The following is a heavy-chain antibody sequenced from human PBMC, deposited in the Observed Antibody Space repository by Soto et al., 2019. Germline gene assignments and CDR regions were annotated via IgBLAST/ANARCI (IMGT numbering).Heavy chain of an antibody. CDR2: IGTAGDP. D-gene: IGHD3-10*01. CDR3: ARGGYYYGSGTYDNGMDV. V-gene: IGHV3-13*05. J-gene: IGHJ6*02. Sequence: EVQLVESGGGLVQPGGSLRLSCAASGFTFSSYDMHWVRQATGKGLEWVSGIGTAGDPYYPASVKGRFTISRENAKKSLYLQMIGLRAGDTAVYYCARGGYYYGSGTYDNGMDVWGQGTTVTVSS. CDR1: GFTFSSYD.